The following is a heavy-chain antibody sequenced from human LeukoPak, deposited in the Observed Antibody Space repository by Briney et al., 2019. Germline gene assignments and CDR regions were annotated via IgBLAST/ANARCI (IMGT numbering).Heavy chain of an antibody. CDR2: IYYSGST. D-gene: IGHD3-22*01. CDR3: ARGLGVSSGYYDSSGIFDY. J-gene: IGHJ4*02. Sequence: SETLSLTCTVSGYSISSGYYWSWTRQPPGKGLEWIGYIYYSGSTNYNPSLKSRVTISVDTSKNQFSLKLSSVTAADTAVYYCARGLGVSSGYYDSSGIFDYWGQGTLVTVSS. V-gene: IGHV4-61*01. CDR1: GYSISSGYY.